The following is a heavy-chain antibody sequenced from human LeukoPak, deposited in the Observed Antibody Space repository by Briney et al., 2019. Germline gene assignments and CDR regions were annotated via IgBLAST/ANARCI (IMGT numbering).Heavy chain of an antibody. D-gene: IGHD3-10*01. V-gene: IGHV3-7*01. CDR3: TRESPFGGA. CDR1: GFSFSNHW. J-gene: IGHJ5*02. Sequence: GGSLRLSCEASGFSFSNHWMSWVRQAPGKGLEWVANINPDGSDRNYVNSVKGRFAISRDNARNSLYLQMNSQRADETALYYCTRESPFGGAWGQGILVTVSS. CDR2: INPDGSDR.